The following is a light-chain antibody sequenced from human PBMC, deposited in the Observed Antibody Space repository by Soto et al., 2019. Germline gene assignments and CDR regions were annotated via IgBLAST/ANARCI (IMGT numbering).Light chain of an antibody. CDR1: SSNNGAGYD. V-gene: IGLV1-40*01. CDR3: QSYDSSLSVVV. Sequence: QSVLTQPPSVSGAPGQRVTISCTGSSSNNGAGYDVHWYQQLPGTAPKLLIYGNSNRPSGVPDRFSGSKSGTSASLAITGLQAEDEADYYCQSYDSSLSVVVFGGGTKVTVL. CDR2: GNS. J-gene: IGLJ2*01.